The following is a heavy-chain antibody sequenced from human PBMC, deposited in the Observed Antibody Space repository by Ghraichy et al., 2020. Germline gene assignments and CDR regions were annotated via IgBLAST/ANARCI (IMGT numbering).Heavy chain of an antibody. J-gene: IGHJ6*02. V-gene: IGHV3-21*01. CDR3: ARDYSTRCYELYCGLDV. CDR1: GFTFSSYS. D-gene: IGHD2-2*01. CDR2: ISASSTFI. Sequence: GGSLRLSCEASGFTFSSYSMNWVRQAPGKGLEWVSSISASSTFIYYADSVKGRFTISRDNAKNSLYLQMNNLRAEDTAVYYCARDYSTRCYELYCGLDVWGQGTTVTVSS.